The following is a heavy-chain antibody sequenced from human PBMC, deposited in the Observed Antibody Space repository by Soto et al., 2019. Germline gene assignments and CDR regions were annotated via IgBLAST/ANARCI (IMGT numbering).Heavy chain of an antibody. Sequence: GGSLRLSCAASGLIFSDVWMTWVRQAPGKGLEWVGRIKTKPDDGTIDYAAPVRGRSTISRDDSKNTLYLQMTSLTPDDTGVYYCTTSNLGVDFWGPGTLVTVSS. CDR1: GLIFSDVW. CDR2: IKTKPDDGTI. V-gene: IGHV3-15*01. D-gene: IGHD1-1*01. CDR3: TTSNLGVDF. J-gene: IGHJ4*02.